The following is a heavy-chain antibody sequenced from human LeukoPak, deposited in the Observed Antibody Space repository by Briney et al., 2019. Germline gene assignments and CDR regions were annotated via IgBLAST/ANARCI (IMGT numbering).Heavy chain of an antibody. CDR2: INTSGST. D-gene: IGHD2-15*01. CDR3: ARERVPDCSGGSCYSYYYYMDV. J-gene: IGHJ6*03. Sequence: SETLSLTCAVYGGSFSGYYWSWIRQPPGKGLEWIGEINTSGSTNYNPSLKSRVTISVDTSKNQFSLKLSSVTAADTAVYYCARERVPDCSGGSCYSYYYYMDVRGKGTTVTVSS. CDR1: GGSFSGYY. V-gene: IGHV4-34*01.